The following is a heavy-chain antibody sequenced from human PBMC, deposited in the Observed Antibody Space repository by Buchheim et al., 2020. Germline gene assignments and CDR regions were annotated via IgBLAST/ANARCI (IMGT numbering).Heavy chain of an antibody. V-gene: IGHV3-48*01. CDR1: GFTFSSYS. J-gene: IGHJ4*02. CDR2: ISSSSSTI. D-gene: IGHD3-22*01. Sequence: EVQLVESGGGLVQPGGSLRLSCAASGFTFSSYSMNWVRQAPGKGLEWVSYISSSSSTIYYADSVKGRFTISRDNAKNSLYLQMNSLRAEDTAVYYCARDRDCYDSTENFDYWGQGTL. CDR3: ARDRDCYDSTENFDY.